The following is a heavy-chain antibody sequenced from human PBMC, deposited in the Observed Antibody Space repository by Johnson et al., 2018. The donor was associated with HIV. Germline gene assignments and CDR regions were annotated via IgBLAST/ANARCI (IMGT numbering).Heavy chain of an antibody. CDR2: LPYDGSNK. CDR1: GFTFSNYA. CDR3: ARVDPIGGSPWGNDAFDI. Sequence: QVQLVESGGGVVQPGRSLRLSCAASGFTFSNYAMHWVRQAPGKGLEWVAILPYDGSNKYYADSVKGRFTISRDNSKNTLYLQMNSLRAEDTAVYYCARVDPIGGSPWGNDAFDIWGQGTMVTVSS. V-gene: IGHV3-30*14. J-gene: IGHJ3*02. D-gene: IGHD2-15*01.